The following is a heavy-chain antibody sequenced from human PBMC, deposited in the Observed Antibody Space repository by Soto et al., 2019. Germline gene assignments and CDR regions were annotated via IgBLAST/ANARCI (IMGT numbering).Heavy chain of an antibody. Sequence: QLVESGGGLVQPGGSLRLSCADSGFTFSSYWMSWVRQAPGKGLEWLATIKQDGSEIHYVDSVKGRFIISRDNAKKSLYLQMNSLRAEDTAVYYCSRDTHITVTGGNDYWGQGTLVTVSS. D-gene: IGHD6-19*01. J-gene: IGHJ4*02. CDR1: GFTFSSYW. V-gene: IGHV3-7*05. CDR2: IKQDGSEI. CDR3: SRDTHITVTGGNDY.